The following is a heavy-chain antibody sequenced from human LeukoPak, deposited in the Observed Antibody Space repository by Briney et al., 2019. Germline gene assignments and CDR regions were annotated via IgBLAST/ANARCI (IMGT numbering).Heavy chain of an antibody. CDR3: ASHSVVRGVIYQDDAFDI. D-gene: IGHD3-10*01. J-gene: IGHJ3*02. Sequence: ASVKVSCKASGYTFTGYYMHWVRQAPGQVLEWMGWINPNSGGTNYAQKFQGRVTMTRDTSISTAYMELSRLRSDDTAVYYCASHSVVRGVIYQDDAFDIWGQGTMVTVSS. V-gene: IGHV1-2*02. CDR1: GYTFTGYY. CDR2: INPNSGGT.